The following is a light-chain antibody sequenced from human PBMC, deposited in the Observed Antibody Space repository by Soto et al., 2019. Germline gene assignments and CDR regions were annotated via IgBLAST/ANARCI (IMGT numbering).Light chain of an antibody. CDR1: QSLLHSNAYNY. V-gene: IGKV2-28*01. J-gene: IGKJ2*01. CDR2: LAS. CDR3: MQALQTPYT. Sequence: EILMTQSPLSLPVTPGEPASISCRSNQSLLHSNAYNYLDWYLQKPGQSPQLLIYLASNRPSGVPDRFSGGGSGTDFTLKISRVEAEDVGVYYCMQALQTPYTFGQGTKLEIK.